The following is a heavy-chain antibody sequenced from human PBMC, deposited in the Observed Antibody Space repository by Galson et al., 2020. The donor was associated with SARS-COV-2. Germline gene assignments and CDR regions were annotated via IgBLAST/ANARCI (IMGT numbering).Heavy chain of an antibody. D-gene: IGHD3-10*02. CDR1: GFTFNSYT. CDR2: ISSSSTYL. CDR3: AREASWAMFAMDV. Sequence: GGSLRLSCAASGFTFNSYTMNWVRQAPGKGLEWVSSISSSSTYLYYADSLKGRFSISRDNARNSLYLEMNSLRVEDTGVYYCAREASWAMFAMDVWGQGTTVTVSS. J-gene: IGHJ6*02. V-gene: IGHV3-21*01.